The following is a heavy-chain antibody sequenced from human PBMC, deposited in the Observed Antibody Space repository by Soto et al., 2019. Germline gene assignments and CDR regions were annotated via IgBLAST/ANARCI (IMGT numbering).Heavy chain of an antibody. CDR2: IIPIFGTA. CDR3: ATTGTKEAYYYYGMDV. V-gene: IGHV1-69*13. Sequence: SVKVSCKASGGTFSSYAISWVRQAPGQGLEWMGGIIPIFGTANYAQKFQGRVTITADESTSTAYMELSSLRSEDTAVYYCATTGTKEAYYYYGMDVWGQGTTVTVSS. D-gene: IGHD1-7*01. J-gene: IGHJ6*02. CDR1: GGTFSSYA.